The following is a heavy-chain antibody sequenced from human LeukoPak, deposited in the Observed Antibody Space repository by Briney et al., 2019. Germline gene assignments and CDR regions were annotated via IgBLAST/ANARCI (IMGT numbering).Heavy chain of an antibody. D-gene: IGHD5-24*01. CDR1: GFTVSSSF. J-gene: IGHJ4*02. Sequence: PGGSLRLSCAGSGFTVSSSFMSWVRQAPGKGLEWVSVIYGGGATYYADSVKGRFTISRDNSKNTLYLQMNSLRAEDTAVYYCASLRDGYNYWRHWGQGTLVTVSS. V-gene: IGHV3-53*01. CDR3: ASLRDGYNYWRH. CDR2: IYGGGAT.